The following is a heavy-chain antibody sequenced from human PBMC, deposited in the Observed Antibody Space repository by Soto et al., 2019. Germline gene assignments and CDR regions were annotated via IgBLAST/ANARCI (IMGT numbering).Heavy chain of an antibody. J-gene: IGHJ4*02. V-gene: IGHV3-23*01. CDR2: ISGSGAST. Sequence: EVQLLESGGGLVQPGGPLRLSCEASGFTFSKYDMTWVRQAPGKGLDCVSTISGSGASTYYADSVKGRFTISRDNSKNTVYLQLNSLRVEDPAVYYCANRNYDAKSGYTYPYFDFLGQGSLVTVSS. D-gene: IGHD3-22*01. CDR1: GFTFSKYD. CDR3: ANRNYDAKSGYTYPYFDF.